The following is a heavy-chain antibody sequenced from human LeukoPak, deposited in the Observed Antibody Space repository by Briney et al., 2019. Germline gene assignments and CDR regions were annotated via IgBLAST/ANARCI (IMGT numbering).Heavy chain of an antibody. CDR3: ARDAVPRRDGYNDY. CDR2: INSDGSST. CDR1: GFTFSSYW. D-gene: IGHD5-24*01. J-gene: IGHJ4*02. V-gene: IGHV3-74*01. Sequence: GGSLRLSCAASGFTFSSYWMHWDRQAPGKGLVWVSRINSDGSSTSYADSVKGRFTISRDNAKTTLYLQMNSLRAEDTAVYYYARDAVPRRDGYNDYWGQGTLVTVSS.